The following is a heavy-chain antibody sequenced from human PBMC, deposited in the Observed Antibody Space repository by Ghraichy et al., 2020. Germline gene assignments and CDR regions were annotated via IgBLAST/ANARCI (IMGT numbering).Heavy chain of an antibody. J-gene: IGHJ4*02. CDR1: GFTFSPYW. CDR3: ARENYGANDY. CDR2: VNTDGGGT. V-gene: IGHV3-74*01. D-gene: IGHD4-23*01. Sequence: GGSLRLSCAASGFTFSPYWMHWVRQTPGKGLVWVARVNTDGGGTSYADSVKGRFTISRDNAKNTLYLQMSSLGVEDTAVYYCARENYGANDYWGQGTLVTVS.